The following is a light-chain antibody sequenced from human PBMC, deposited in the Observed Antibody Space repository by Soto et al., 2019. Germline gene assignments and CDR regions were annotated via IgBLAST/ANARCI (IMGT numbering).Light chain of an antibody. J-gene: IGKJ4*01. CDR2: AAS. CDR3: QQSYSTPLT. Sequence: DIQMTQSPSSLSASVGDSVTITCRASQGISSFLAWYQQKPGKAPKLLIYAASSLQSGVPSRFSGSGSGTDFTLTISSLQPEDFETYYCQQSYSTPLTFGGGTKVDIK. V-gene: IGKV1-39*01. CDR1: QGISSF.